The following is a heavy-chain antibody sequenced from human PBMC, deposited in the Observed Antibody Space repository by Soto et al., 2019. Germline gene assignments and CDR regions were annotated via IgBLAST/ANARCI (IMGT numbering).Heavy chain of an antibody. D-gene: IGHD6-19*01. CDR3: ARDKRRIAVAGVFDY. Sequence: GGSLRLSCAASGFTFSSYAMHWVRQAPGKGLEWVAVISYDGSNKYYADSVKGRFTISRDNSKNTLYLQMNSLRAEDTAVYYCARDKRRIAVAGVFDYWGQGTLVTVSS. CDR2: ISYDGSNK. J-gene: IGHJ4*02. CDR1: GFTFSSYA. V-gene: IGHV3-30-3*01.